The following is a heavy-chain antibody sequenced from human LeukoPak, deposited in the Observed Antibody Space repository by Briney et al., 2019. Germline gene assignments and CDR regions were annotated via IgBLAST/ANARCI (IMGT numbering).Heavy chain of an antibody. V-gene: IGHV3-30*07. CDR3: ARRTDYFDY. Sequence: DSVKGRFTISRDNSKNTLSLQMDSLRAEDTAVHYCARRTDYFDYWGQGTLVTVSS. J-gene: IGHJ4*02.